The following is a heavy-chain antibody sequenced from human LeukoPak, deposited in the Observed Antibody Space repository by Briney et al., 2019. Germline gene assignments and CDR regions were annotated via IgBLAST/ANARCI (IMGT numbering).Heavy chain of an antibody. D-gene: IGHD6-13*01. J-gene: IGHJ4*02. CDR1: GFTFSSYS. CDR2: ISSSSSYI. Sequence: GGSLRLSCAASGFTFSSYSMNWVRQAPGKGLEWVSSISSSSSYIYYADSVKGRFTISRDNAKNPLYLQMNSLRAEDTAVYYCARDLDSSWYLFDYWGQGTLVTVSS. V-gene: IGHV3-21*01. CDR3: ARDLDSSWYLFDY.